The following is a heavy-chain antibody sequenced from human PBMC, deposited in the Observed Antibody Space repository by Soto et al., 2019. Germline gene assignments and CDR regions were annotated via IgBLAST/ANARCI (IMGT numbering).Heavy chain of an antibody. J-gene: IGHJ4*02. Sequence: GASVKVSCKASGYTFRTYGISWVRQAPGQGLEWMGWISAYNGNTNYAQKFQGRVTMTTETSTSTAYMELRSLRPDDTAVYYCAKVRSTTIFDVVSLFDYWGQGTLVTVSS. D-gene: IGHD3-3*01. CDR1: GYTFRTYG. CDR2: ISAYNGNT. CDR3: AKVRSTTIFDVVSLFDY. V-gene: IGHV1-18*01.